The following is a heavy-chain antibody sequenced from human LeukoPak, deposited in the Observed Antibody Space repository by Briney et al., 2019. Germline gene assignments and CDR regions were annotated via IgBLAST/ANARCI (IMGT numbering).Heavy chain of an antibody. D-gene: IGHD6-19*01. Sequence: GGSLRLSCAASGFTFSSYRMNWVRQAPGKGLEWVSYISSSSSTIYYADSVKGRFTISRDNAKNSLYLQMNSLRAEDTAIYYCAREDSSGLDYWGEGTLVTVSS. CDR2: ISSSSSTI. J-gene: IGHJ4*02. CDR3: AREDSSGLDY. CDR1: GFTFSSYR. V-gene: IGHV3-48*04.